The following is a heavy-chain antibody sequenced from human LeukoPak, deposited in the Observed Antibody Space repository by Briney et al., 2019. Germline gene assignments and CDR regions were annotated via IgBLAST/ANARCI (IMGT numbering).Heavy chain of an antibody. CDR1: GGSFSGYY. J-gene: IGHJ3*02. V-gene: IGHV4-34*01. D-gene: IGHD1-26*01. CDR3: ARRIVLAMKRAFDI. CDR2: INHSGST. Sequence: SETLSLTCAVYGGSFSGYYWSWIRQPPGKGLEWIGEINHSGSTNYNPSLKSRVTISVDTSKNQFSLKPSSVTAADTAVYYCARRIVLAMKRAFDIWGQGTMVTVSS.